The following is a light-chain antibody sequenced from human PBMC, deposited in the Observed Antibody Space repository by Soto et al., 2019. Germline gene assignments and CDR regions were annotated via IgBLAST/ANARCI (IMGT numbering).Light chain of an antibody. CDR3: QQYNNWPRT. CDR2: GAS. J-gene: IGKJ1*01. Sequence: IVVTHAPSTLSLSPVERVTLACRASQSVSSNLAWYQQKPGQAPRLLIYGASTRATGIPARFSGSESGTEFTLTINSLQSEDFAVYYCQQYNNWPRTFGQGTKVDIK. V-gene: IGKV3-15*01. CDR1: QSVSSN.